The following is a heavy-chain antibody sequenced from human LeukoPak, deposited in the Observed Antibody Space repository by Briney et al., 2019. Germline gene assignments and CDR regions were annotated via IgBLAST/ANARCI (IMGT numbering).Heavy chain of an antibody. V-gene: IGHV3-11*01. J-gene: IGHJ4*02. D-gene: IGHD4-11*01. Sequence: GGSLRLSCAASGFTFSDCYMSWIRQAPGKGLEWVSYISSSGSTIYYADSVKGRFTISRDNAKNSLYLQMNSLRAEDTAVYYCARGDQNNDYSIYFDYWGQGTLVTVSS. CDR3: ARGDQNNDYSIYFDY. CDR1: GFTFSDCY. CDR2: ISSSGSTI.